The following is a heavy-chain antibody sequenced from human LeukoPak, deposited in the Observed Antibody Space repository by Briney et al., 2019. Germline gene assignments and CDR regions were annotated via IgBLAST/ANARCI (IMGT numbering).Heavy chain of an antibody. Sequence: ASVKVSCKASGYTFTSYGISWVRQAPGQGLEWMGWISAYNGNTNYAQKLQGRVTMTTDTSTSTAYMELRSLRSDDTAVYYCARASSSSSSYGWFDPWGQGTLVTVSS. CDR2: ISAYNGNT. CDR3: ARASSSSSSYGWFDP. D-gene: IGHD6-6*01. V-gene: IGHV1-18*01. CDR1: GYTFTSYG. J-gene: IGHJ5*02.